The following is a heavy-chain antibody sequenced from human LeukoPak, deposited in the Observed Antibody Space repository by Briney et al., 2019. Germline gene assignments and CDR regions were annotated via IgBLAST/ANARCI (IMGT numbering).Heavy chain of an antibody. V-gene: IGHV4-39*07. Sequence: SETLSLTCTVSGGSMSSYYWSWIRQPPGKGLEWIGSIYYGGSTYYNSSLKSRVTISVDISKNQFSLKVSPVTAADTAVYYCARDAGHQLSRRNYYAMDVWGQGTTVTVSS. CDR1: GGSMSSYY. J-gene: IGHJ6*02. D-gene: IGHD2-2*01. CDR2: IYYGGST. CDR3: ARDAGHQLSRRNYYAMDV.